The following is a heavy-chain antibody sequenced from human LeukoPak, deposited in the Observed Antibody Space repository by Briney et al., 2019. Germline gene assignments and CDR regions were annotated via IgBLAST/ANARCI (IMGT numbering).Heavy chain of an antibody. Sequence: SETLSLTCTVSGGSISSGDYYWRWIRQPPGKGLECIGSIYYSGSTYYNPSLKSRVTISVDTSKNQFSLKLSSVTAADTAVYYCASPQYYYDSSGYYSFDYWGQGTLVTVSS. J-gene: IGHJ4*02. V-gene: IGHV4-39*01. D-gene: IGHD3-22*01. CDR1: GGSISSGDYY. CDR2: IYYSGST. CDR3: ASPQYYYDSSGYYSFDY.